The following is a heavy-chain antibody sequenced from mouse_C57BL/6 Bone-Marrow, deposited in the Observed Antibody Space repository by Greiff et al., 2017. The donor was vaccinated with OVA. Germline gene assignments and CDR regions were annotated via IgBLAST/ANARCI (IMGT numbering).Heavy chain of an antibody. D-gene: IGHD2-1*01. V-gene: IGHV1-72*01. CDR2: IDPNSGGT. CDR1: GYTFTSYW. J-gene: IGHJ2*01. CDR3: ARFVIYYGNYVYFDY. Sequence: QVQLQQPGAELVKPGASVTLSCKASGYTFTSYWMHWVKQRPGRGLEWIGRIDPNSGGTKYNEKFKSKATLTVDKPSSTAYMQLSSLTSEDSAVYYCARFVIYYGNYVYFDYWGQGTTLTVSS.